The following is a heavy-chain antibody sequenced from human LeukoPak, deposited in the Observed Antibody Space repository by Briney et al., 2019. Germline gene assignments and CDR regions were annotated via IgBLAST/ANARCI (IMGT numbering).Heavy chain of an antibody. CDR2: IYPGDSDT. D-gene: IGHD3-10*01. Sequence: GESLKISCKGSGYSFTSYWIGWVRQVPGKGLEWMGIIYPGDSDTRYSPSFQGQVTISADKSISTAYLQWSSLKASDTAMYYCARGSYGSGSYKNYYYGMDVWGQGTTVTVSS. V-gene: IGHV5-51*01. CDR3: ARGSYGSGSYKNYYYGMDV. CDR1: GYSFTSYW. J-gene: IGHJ6*02.